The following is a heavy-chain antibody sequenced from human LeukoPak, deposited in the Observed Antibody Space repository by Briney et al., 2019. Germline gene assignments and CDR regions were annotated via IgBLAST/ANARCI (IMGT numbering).Heavy chain of an antibody. V-gene: IGHV4-30-2*01. J-gene: IGHJ4*02. D-gene: IGHD5-12*01. CDR2: IYHSGSI. Sequence: SQTLSLTCAVSGGSISSGAYSWSWIRQPPGKGLEWIGYIYHSGSIYYNPSLKSRVTISVDRSKNQFSLKLSSVTAADTAVYYCARGYSGYEDYWGQGTLVTVSS. CDR3: ARGYSGYEDY. CDR1: GGSISSGAYS.